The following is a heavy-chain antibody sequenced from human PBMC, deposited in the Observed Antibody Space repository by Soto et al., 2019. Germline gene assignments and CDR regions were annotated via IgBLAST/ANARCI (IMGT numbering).Heavy chain of an antibody. CDR1: GFTFSNHV. Sequence: PGGSLRLSCAASGFTFSNHVMNWVRQAPGKGLEWVSAINGGGGSTFYADSVKGRFTISRDNSKNTLYLQMHSLRADDTAVYHCANVPEYNFWSGYRYYFDYWGQGTLVTVSS. CDR2: INGGGGST. J-gene: IGHJ4*02. V-gene: IGHV3-23*01. D-gene: IGHD3-3*01. CDR3: ANVPEYNFWSGYRYYFDY.